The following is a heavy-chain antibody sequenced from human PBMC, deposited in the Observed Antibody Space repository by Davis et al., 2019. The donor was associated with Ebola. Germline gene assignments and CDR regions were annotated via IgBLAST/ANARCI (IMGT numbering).Heavy chain of an antibody. J-gene: IGHJ4*02. D-gene: IGHD2-2*01. CDR3: AILPAALISLDY. V-gene: IGHV3-30*03. CDR1: GFTFSVYW. CDR2: ISYDGSNK. Sequence: PGGSLRLSCAASGFTFSVYWMNWVRQVPGKGLEWVAVISYDGSNKYYADSVKGRFTISRDNAKNSLYLQMNSLRAEDTAVYYCAILPAALISLDYWGQGTLVTVSS.